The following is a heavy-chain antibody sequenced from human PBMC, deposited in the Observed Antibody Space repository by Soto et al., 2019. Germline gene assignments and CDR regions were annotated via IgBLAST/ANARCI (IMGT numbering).Heavy chain of an antibody. CDR2: INGDGTMT. CDR3: SAGLGDY. CDR1: GFTFSSYW. J-gene: IGHJ4*02. V-gene: IGHV3-74*01. Sequence: VHLVQSGGGLVQLGGSLRLSCAASGFTFSSYWMHWARQDPGKGLTWVSRINGDGTMTTYADFVKGRFTISRDNAKKTLFLQMSSLRVDDTAVYYCSAGLGDYWGQGNLVTVSS. D-gene: IGHD7-27*01.